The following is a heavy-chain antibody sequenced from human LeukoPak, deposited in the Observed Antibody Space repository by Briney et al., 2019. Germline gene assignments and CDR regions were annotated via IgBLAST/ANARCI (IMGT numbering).Heavy chain of an antibody. J-gene: IGHJ5*02. V-gene: IGHV5-51*01. CDR2: IYPGDSDT. Sequence: GESLKISCKGSGYSFTSYWIGWVRQMPGKGLEWMGIIYPGDSDTRYSPSFQGQVTISADKSISTAYLQWSSLKASDTAMYYCARPYDFWSGRTAFGFDPWGQGTLVAVSS. CDR3: ARPYDFWSGRTAFGFDP. CDR1: GYSFTSYW. D-gene: IGHD3-3*01.